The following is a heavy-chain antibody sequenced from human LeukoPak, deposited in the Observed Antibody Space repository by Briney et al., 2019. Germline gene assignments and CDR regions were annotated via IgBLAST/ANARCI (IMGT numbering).Heavy chain of an antibody. D-gene: IGHD6-13*01. Sequence: GGSLRRSYAASGFAFSSVSMNWLGRAPGKALEGVSSISSSSSYIYDAASVKVRFTISRDKAKNSLYLQMNSLRAEDTAVYYCARVEQLVLNYWGQGTLVTVSS. J-gene: IGHJ4*02. V-gene: IGHV3-21*01. CDR1: GFAFSSVS. CDR3: ARVEQLVLNY. CDR2: ISSSSSYI.